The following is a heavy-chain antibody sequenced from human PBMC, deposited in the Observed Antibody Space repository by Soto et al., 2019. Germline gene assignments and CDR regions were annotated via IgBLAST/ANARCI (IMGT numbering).Heavy chain of an antibody. Sequence: SETLSLTCAFSRCSISSGGYSWTWIRQPPGKGLEWIGYIYHSGSTYYNPSLKSRVTISVDRSKNQFSLKLSSVTAADTAVYYCARVPDVWGQGTTVTVSS. V-gene: IGHV4-30-2*01. CDR3: ARVPDV. CDR1: RCSISSGGYS. J-gene: IGHJ6*02. CDR2: IYHSGST.